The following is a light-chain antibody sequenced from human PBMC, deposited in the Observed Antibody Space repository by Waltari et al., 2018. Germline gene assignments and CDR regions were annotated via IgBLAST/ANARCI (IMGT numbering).Light chain of an antibody. CDR1: QSTSSY. CDR3: QQSYTPPPT. CDR2: AAS. Sequence: QMTQPPSSLSASVGDRVTNTSRASQSTSSYLNWYRHKPGKSPELLIFAASSLQSGVPSSVSVSGSVTDFTLNIRSLQAEDFATYYGQQSYTPPPTFGQGTRLDIK. V-gene: IGKV1-39*01. J-gene: IGKJ5*01.